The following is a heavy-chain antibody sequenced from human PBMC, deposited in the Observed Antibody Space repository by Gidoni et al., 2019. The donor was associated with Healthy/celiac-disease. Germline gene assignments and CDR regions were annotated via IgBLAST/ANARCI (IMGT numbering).Heavy chain of an antibody. J-gene: IGHJ4*02. CDR1: GGSISSSSYY. D-gene: IGHD3-22*01. Sequence: LQLQESPPGLVMPSATLSLPCTVSGGSISSSSYYWGWIRQPQGKGLEWIGSIYYSGRTYYNPSHKSRVTISENTSKNEFSLKLSSVAAAKTAVYYCARVLGAYENTDYWGQGTLVTVSS. CDR2: IYYSGRT. V-gene: IGHV4-39*07. CDR3: ARVLGAYENTDY.